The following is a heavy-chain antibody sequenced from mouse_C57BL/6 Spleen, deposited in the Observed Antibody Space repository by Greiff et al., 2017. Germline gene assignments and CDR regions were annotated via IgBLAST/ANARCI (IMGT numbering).Heavy chain of an antibody. J-gene: IGHJ2*01. Sequence: QVTLKESGPGILQSSQTLSLTCSFSGFSLSTSGMGVSWIRQPSGKGLEWLAHIYWDDDKHYNPSLKSRLTISKDTSRNQVFLKITSVDTADTATYCCARSPHYYGSSYYFDYWGQGTTLTVSS. V-gene: IGHV8-12*01. CDR2: IYWDDDK. CDR1: GFSLSTSGMG. D-gene: IGHD1-1*01. CDR3: ARSPHYYGSSYYFDY.